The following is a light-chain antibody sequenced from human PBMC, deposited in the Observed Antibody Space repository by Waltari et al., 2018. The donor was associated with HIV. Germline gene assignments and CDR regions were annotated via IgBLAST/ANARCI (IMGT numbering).Light chain of an antibody. CDR2: KDN. CDR1: SYNIERNY. CDR3: AVWDESLDGWL. Sequence: QSELTQSPSASGTPGQRITISCSGSSYNIERNYVYWYKQFPGATPKVLIYKDNERPSGVPDRISGSKSGTSASLLISGLRSDDEADYYCAVWDESLDGWLFGGGTKLTVL. J-gene: IGLJ3*02. V-gene: IGLV1-47*01.